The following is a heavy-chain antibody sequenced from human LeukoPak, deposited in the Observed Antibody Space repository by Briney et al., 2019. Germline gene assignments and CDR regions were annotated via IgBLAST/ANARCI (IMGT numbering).Heavy chain of an antibody. V-gene: IGHV1-46*01. CDR1: GYTFTRYY. CDR2: ISPSGGST. D-gene: IGHD5-24*01. CDR3: ARDNSVRDGAWWFNP. J-gene: IGHJ5*02. Sequence: EASVKVSCKAFGYTFTRYYMHWVRQAPGQGPEWMGVISPSGGSTTYAQKFQGRVTLTRDMSTSTDYLELSSLRSEDTAVYYCARDNSVRDGAWWFNPWGQGTLVTVSS.